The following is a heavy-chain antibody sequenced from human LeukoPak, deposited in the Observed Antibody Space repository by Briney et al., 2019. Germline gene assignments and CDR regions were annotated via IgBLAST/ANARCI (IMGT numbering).Heavy chain of an antibody. CDR3: AKDRCSSTSCPNWFDP. J-gene: IGHJ5*02. CDR1: GFTFSSYG. CDR2: IQFAESIQ. Sequence: GGSLRLSCAASGFTFSSYGMHWVGQAPGRGLEWGAFIQFAESIQSYADSVKGRFAISRNNSKNTLYLQMNSLTPEDTAVYYCAKDRCSSTSCPNWFDPWGQGTLVTVSS. D-gene: IGHD2-2*01. V-gene: IGHV3-30*02.